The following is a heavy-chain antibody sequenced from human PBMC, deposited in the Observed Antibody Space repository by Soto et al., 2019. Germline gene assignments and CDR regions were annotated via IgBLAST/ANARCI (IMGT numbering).Heavy chain of an antibody. CDR2: ISSSSNTI. Sequence: EVQLVESGGGLVQPGGSLRLTCAASGFTFSSYSMNWVRQAPGKGLEWVSYISSSSNTIYYAGSVKGRFTLSSDNAKNSLSLQKNSLRAEDTAVYHCAGRSVGSATSDCWGRGTRVTVSS. CDR1: GFTFSSYS. CDR3: AGRSVGSATSDC. J-gene: IGHJ4*02. D-gene: IGHD2-15*01. V-gene: IGHV3-48*01.